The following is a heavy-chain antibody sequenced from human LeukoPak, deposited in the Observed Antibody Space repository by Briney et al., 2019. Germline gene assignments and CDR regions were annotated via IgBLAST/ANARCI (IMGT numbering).Heavy chain of an antibody. CDR2: ISSSSSYI. D-gene: IGHD3-22*01. Sequence: GGSLRLSCAASGFTFSSYSMNWVRQAPGKGLEWVSSISSSSSYIYYADSVKGRFTISRDNAKNSLYLQMNSLRAEDTAVYYCAKSEDSSGYYTGAAYYFDYWGQGTLVTVSS. J-gene: IGHJ4*02. V-gene: IGHV3-21*01. CDR3: AKSEDSSGYYTGAAYYFDY. CDR1: GFTFSSYS.